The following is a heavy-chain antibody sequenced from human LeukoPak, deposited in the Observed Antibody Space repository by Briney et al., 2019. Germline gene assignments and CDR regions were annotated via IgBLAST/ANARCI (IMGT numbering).Heavy chain of an antibody. Sequence: SETLSLTCTVSGGSISSGGYYWSWIRQHPGKGLEWIGYIYYSGSTYYNPSLKSRVTISVDTSKNQFSLKLSSVTAADTAVYYCARDRGPPYYYYYYGMDVWGQGTTVTVSS. CDR1: GGSISSGGYY. D-gene: IGHD3-10*01. CDR2: IYYSGST. V-gene: IGHV4-31*03. CDR3: ARDRGPPYYYYYYGMDV. J-gene: IGHJ6*02.